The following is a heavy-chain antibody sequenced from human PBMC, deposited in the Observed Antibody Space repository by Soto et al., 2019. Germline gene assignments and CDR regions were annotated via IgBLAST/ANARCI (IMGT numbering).Heavy chain of an antibody. D-gene: IGHD6-13*01. J-gene: IGHJ5*02. CDR2: IHYSGST. CDR3: AGAWTATAGWANWFDR. CDR1: GGSISGEGYY. Sequence: QVQLQESGPGLVEPSQTLSLTCTVSGGSISGEGYYWSWIRQYSGRGLEWIGYIHYSGSTYYNSSLKSRVIISVDTSKTQFFLNLSSVTAADTAVYYCAGAWTATAGWANWFDRWGQGTLVTVSS. V-gene: IGHV4-31*03.